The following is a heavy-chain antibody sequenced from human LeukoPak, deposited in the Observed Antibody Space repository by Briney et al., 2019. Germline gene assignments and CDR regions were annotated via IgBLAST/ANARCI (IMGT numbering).Heavy chain of an antibody. Sequence: SATLYLTCDVYGGSFSGYYWSWIRQPPGKGLEWIGEINHSGSTKYNPAFKSRVTISVDTSKNHFSLKLSSVTAADTAVYYCAREQSHEDIVVVPAAMRDGAFDYWGQGTLVTVSS. J-gene: IGHJ4*02. CDR3: AREQSHEDIVVVPAAMRDGAFDY. V-gene: IGHV4-34*01. D-gene: IGHD2-2*01. CDR2: INHSGST. CDR1: GGSFSGYY.